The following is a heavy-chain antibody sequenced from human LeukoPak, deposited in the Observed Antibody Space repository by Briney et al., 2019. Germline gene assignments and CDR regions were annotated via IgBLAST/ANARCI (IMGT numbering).Heavy chain of an antibody. V-gene: IGHV1-2*02. CDR3: ARDSVGEYSSPDY. Sequence: ASVRVSCKASGYTFTGNHMHWVRQAPGQGLEWMGWINPNSGGTNYVQKFQGRVTMTRDTSISTAYMELIRLTSDDTAVYYCARDSVGEYSSPDYWGQGTLVTVSS. CDR1: GYTFTGNH. J-gene: IGHJ4*02. CDR2: INPNSGGT. D-gene: IGHD3-16*01.